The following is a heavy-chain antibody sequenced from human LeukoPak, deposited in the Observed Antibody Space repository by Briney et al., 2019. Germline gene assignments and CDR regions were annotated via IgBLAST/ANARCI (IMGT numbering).Heavy chain of an antibody. CDR3: ARDTQKYDFWSGYYLNWFDP. Sequence: PSETLSLTCTVSGGSISSYYWSWIRQPPGKGLEWIGYIYYSGSTNYNPSLKSRVTISVDTSKNQFSLKLSSVTAADTAVYYCARDTQKYDFWSGYYLNWFDPWGQGTLVTVSS. J-gene: IGHJ5*02. CDR2: IYYSGST. D-gene: IGHD3-3*01. V-gene: IGHV4-59*01. CDR1: GGSISSYY.